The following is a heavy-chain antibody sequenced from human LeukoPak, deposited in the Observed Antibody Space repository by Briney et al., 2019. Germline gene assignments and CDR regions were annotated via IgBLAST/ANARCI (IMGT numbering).Heavy chain of an antibody. CDR1: GFTFSSYA. Sequence: GGSLRLSCAAPGFTFSSYAMSWVRQAPGKGLEWVSAISGSGGSTYYADSVKGRFTISRDNSKNTLYLQMNSLRAEDTAVYYCAKDGRVRGVSHDYWGQGALVTVSS. J-gene: IGHJ4*02. D-gene: IGHD3-10*01. CDR3: AKDGRVRGVSHDY. CDR2: ISGSGGST. V-gene: IGHV3-23*01.